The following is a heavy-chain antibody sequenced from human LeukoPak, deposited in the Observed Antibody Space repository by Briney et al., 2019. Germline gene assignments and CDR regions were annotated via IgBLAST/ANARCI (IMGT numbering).Heavy chain of an antibody. CDR2: IYYXGXT. CDR1: GXXXXXXX. V-gene: IGHV4-59*01. D-gene: IGHD3-3*01. J-gene: IGHJ3*02. Sequence: SETLSLXCTXXGXXXXXXXXXXXXXPXXXXLXWIGXIYYXGXTKXKPSXKXRVTISVDTSKNQFSLKLSSVTXADTAVYYCARGRFLDAFDIWGQGTMVTVSS. CDR3: ARGRFLDAFDI.